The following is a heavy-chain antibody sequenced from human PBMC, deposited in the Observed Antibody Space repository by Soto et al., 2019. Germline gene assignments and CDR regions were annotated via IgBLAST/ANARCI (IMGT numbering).Heavy chain of an antibody. Sequence: TLSLTCTFSGGSISSSSYYCGWIRRPPGKGLEWIGSIYYTGITHYNPSLKSRATISIDTPKNQFSLNLNSVTATDTAVYYCARPARQDTVAGNYWGQGTLVTVSS. J-gene: IGHJ4*02. D-gene: IGHD6-19*01. V-gene: IGHV4-39*01. CDR3: ARPARQDTVAGNY. CDR1: GGSISSSSYY. CDR2: IYYTGIT.